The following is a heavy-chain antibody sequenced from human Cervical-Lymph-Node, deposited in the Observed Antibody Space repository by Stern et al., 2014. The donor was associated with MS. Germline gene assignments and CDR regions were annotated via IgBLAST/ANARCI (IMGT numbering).Heavy chain of an antibody. CDR3: ARYHTTMALFDI. Sequence: ESGPALVKPTQTLTLTCTFSGFSLSTSGMCVSWIRQPPGKALEGLALIDWDDDKYYSTSLKTRLSISKDTSKNQVVLTMTNMDPVDTATYYCARYHTTMALFDIWGQGTMVTVSS. J-gene: IGHJ3*02. CDR1: GFSLSTSGMC. D-gene: IGHD5-18*01. V-gene: IGHV2-70*01. CDR2: IDWDDDK.